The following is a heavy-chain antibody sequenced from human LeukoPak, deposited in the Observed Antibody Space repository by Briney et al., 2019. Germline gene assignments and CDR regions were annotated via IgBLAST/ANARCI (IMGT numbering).Heavy chain of an antibody. CDR2: ISAYNGNT. J-gene: IGHJ6*02. D-gene: IGHD1-14*01. V-gene: IGHV1-18*01. CDR1: GYTFTSYG. Sequence: ASVKVSCKVSGYTFTSYGISWVRQAPGQGLEWMGWISAYNGNTNYAQKVQGRVTMTTDTSTSTAYMELRSLRSDDTAVYYCAREETHHVYYGMDVWGQGTMVTVSS. CDR3: AREETHHVYYGMDV.